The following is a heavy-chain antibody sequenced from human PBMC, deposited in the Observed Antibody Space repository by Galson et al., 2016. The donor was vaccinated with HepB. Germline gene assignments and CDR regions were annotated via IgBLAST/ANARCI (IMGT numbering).Heavy chain of an antibody. J-gene: IGHJ3*02. CDR1: GYSFTRYH. CDR2: TYVGDSHT. CDR3: ARRLIADFQDAFEI. Sequence: QSGAEVTKPGESLQISCKNSGYSFTRYHIAWVRQMPGKGLEWIGLTYVGDSHTIYSPPSQGQVSISVDKSISTAYLQWSSLEASDTAMYYCARRLIADFQDAFEIWGQGTMVTVSS. V-gene: IGHV5-51*01. D-gene: IGHD3/OR15-3a*01.